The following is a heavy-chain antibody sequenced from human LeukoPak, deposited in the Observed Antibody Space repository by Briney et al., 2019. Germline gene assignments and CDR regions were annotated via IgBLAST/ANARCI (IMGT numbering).Heavy chain of an antibody. V-gene: IGHV4-38-2*02. Sequence: SETLSLTCTVSGYSISSGYYWGWIRQPPGKGLEWIGSIYYSGSTYYNPSLKSRVTISVDTSKNQFSLKLSSVTAADTAVYYCARDPFIAVAGIHLYNWFDPWGQGTLVTVSS. CDR2: IYYSGST. CDR1: GYSISSGYY. CDR3: ARDPFIAVAGIHLYNWFDP. J-gene: IGHJ5*02. D-gene: IGHD6-19*01.